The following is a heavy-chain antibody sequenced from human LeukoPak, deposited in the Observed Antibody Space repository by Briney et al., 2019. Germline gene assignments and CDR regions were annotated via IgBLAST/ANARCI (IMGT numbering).Heavy chain of an antibody. D-gene: IGHD2-8*01. CDR3: ARLFCTSATCSKGHFYYVMDV. V-gene: IGHV3-21*01. J-gene: IGHJ6*02. CDR2: ISTAGDNR. CDR1: GFTFSRDA. Sequence: GGSLRLSCAAPGFTFSRDAMNWVRQAPEKGLEWVSYISTAGDNRFFADSLKGRFTVSRENAKNLLYLQMDSLRAEDTAGYYCARLFCTSATCSKGHFYYVMDVWGQGATVTVSS.